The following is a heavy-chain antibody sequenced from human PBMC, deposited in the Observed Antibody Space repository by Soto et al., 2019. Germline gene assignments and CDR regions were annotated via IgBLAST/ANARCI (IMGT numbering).Heavy chain of an antibody. J-gene: IGHJ6*02. CDR2: ISYDGSNK. D-gene: IGHD5-18*01. CDR3: ARPCRDTAMVTHYYYYGMDV. V-gene: IGHV3-30-3*01. CDR1: GFTFSSYA. Sequence: GGSLRLSCAASGFTFSSYAMHWVRQAPGKGLEWVAVISYDGSNKYYADSVKGRFTISRDNSKNTLYLQMNSLRAEDTAVYYCARPCRDTAMVTHYYYYGMDVWGQGTTVTVSS.